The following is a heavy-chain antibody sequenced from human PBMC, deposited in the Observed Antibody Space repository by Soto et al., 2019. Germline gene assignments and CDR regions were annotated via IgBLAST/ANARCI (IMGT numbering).Heavy chain of an antibody. D-gene: IGHD4-17*01. J-gene: IGHJ4*02. Sequence: EVQLVESGGGLVQPGGSLRLSCAASGFTFSSYSMNWVRQAPGTGLEWVSYISSSSSTIYYADSVKGRFTISRANAKNSLYLQMNSLRAEATAVYYCARDPNYGLFDYWGQGTLVTVSS. CDR3: ARDPNYGLFDY. CDR1: GFTFSSYS. CDR2: ISSSSSTI. V-gene: IGHV3-48*01.